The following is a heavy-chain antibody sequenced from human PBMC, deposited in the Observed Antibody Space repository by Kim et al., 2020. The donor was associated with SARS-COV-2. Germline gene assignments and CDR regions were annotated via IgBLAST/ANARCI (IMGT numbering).Heavy chain of an antibody. J-gene: IGHJ6*02. CDR2: INEDGSEK. Sequence: GGSLRLSCAASEFMFSIYWMTWVRQAPGKGLEWVASINEDGSEKHYMDSVKGRFTISRDNAQKSLSLQINSLRAEDTAVYYCARKDALDVWGQGTTVTVSS. V-gene: IGHV3-7*01. CDR1: EFMFSIYW. CDR3: ARKDALDV.